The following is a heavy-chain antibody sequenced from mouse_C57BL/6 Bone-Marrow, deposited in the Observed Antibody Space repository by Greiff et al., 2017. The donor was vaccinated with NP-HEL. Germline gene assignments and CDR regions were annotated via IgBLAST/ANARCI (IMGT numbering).Heavy chain of an antibody. Sequence: VQLQQSGAELVRPGASVKLSCTASGFNIKDDYMHWVKQRPEQGLEWIGWIDPENGDTEYASKFQGKATITADTSSNTAYLQLSSLTSEDTAVYYCTGYYYGSSLYYFDYWGQGTTLTVSS. D-gene: IGHD1-1*01. J-gene: IGHJ2*01. CDR3: TGYYYGSSLYYFDY. CDR2: IDPENGDT. V-gene: IGHV14-4*01. CDR1: GFNIKDDY.